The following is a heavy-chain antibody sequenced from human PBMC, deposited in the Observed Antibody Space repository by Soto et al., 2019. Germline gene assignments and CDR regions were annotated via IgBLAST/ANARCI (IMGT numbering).Heavy chain of an antibody. CDR3: ARDIAPAGINWFDP. CDR1: GGSMSSYY. Sequence: SGTRSLSCTVSGGSMSSYYWTWIRQHPGKGLEWIGYIYYSGSTNYTPSLTSRVTISVDTSKNQFSLKLSSVTAADTAVYYCARDIAPAGINWFDPWGQGTLVTVSS. CDR2: IYYSGST. D-gene: IGHD6-13*01. J-gene: IGHJ5*02. V-gene: IGHV4-59*01.